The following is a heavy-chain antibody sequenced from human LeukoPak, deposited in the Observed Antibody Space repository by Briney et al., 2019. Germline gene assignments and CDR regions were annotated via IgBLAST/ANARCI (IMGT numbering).Heavy chain of an antibody. D-gene: IGHD3-16*01. Sequence: SETLSLTCTVSGDSISSYYWSWIRQPPGKGLEWIGYIYYSGSTNYNPSLKSRVTISVDTSKNQFSLKLSTVTAAGTAVYYCARATGGYYYYYYMDVWGKGTTVTVSS. CDR1: GDSISSYY. V-gene: IGHV4-59*01. CDR2: IYYSGST. J-gene: IGHJ6*03. CDR3: ARATGGYYYYYYMDV.